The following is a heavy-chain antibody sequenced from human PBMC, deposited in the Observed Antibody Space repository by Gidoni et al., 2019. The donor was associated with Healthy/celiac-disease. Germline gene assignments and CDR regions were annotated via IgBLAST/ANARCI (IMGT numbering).Heavy chain of an antibody. CDR2: IIPIFGTS. Sequence: QVQLVQAGAEVKKPGSSVKVSCKASGGTFSSYAISWVRQAPGQGLEWMGGIIPIFGTSTYAQKFQGRVTITADESTSTAYMDLSSLRSEDTAVYYCARRPVLEWLPPFGMDVWGQGTTVTVSS. V-gene: IGHV1-69*01. CDR3: ARRPVLEWLPPFGMDV. D-gene: IGHD3-3*01. J-gene: IGHJ6*02. CDR1: GGTFSSYA.